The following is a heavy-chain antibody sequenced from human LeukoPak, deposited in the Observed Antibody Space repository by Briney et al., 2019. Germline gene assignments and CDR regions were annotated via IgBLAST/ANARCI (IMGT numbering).Heavy chain of an antibody. CDR2: IKRDGSET. D-gene: IGHD6-6*01. CDR1: GFTFSSYW. V-gene: IGHV3-7*01. CDR3: ARGSVAARSPFDP. Sequence: GGSLRLSCAASGFTFSSYWMSWVRQAPGKGLEWVANIKRDGSETYYVDSVKGRFTISRNNAKNSLYLQMNTLRAEDTAVYYCARGSVAARSPFDPWGQGTLVIVSS. J-gene: IGHJ5*02.